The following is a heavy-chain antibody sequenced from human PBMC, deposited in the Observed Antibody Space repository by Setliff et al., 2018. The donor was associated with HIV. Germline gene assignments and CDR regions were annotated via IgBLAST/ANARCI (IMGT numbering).Heavy chain of an antibody. CDR1: GFTFSNAW. D-gene: IGHD3-9*01. CDR3: ARGNYDIVTGYYNVYYFDY. J-gene: IGHJ4*02. Sequence: PGGSLRLSCAASGFTFSNAWMSWVRQAPGKGLEWVSVIYSGGSTYYADSVKGRFTISRDDSKNTLYLQMNSLRVEDTAVCYCARGNYDIVTGYYNVYYFDYWGQGTLVTVSS. CDR2: IYSGGST. V-gene: IGHV3-66*02.